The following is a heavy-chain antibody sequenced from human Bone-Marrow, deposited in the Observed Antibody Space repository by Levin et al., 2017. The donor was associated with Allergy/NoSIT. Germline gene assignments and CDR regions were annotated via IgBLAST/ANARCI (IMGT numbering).Heavy chain of an antibody. D-gene: IGHD3-10*01. V-gene: IGHV3-9*01. CDR2: ISWNSTSI. Sequence: GGSLRLSCAASGFTFDDYAMHWVRQAPGKGLEWVSGISWNSTSIGYADSVKGRFTISRDNAKNSLYLLMNSLTAEDTALYYCAKGYYFGSESYWLYYSYGMDVWGQGTTVTVSS. J-gene: IGHJ6*02. CDR3: AKGYYFGSESYWLYYSYGMDV. CDR1: GFTFDDYA.